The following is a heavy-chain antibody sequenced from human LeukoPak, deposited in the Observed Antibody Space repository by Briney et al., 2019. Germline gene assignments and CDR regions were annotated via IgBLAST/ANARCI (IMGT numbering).Heavy chain of an antibody. J-gene: IGHJ5*02. CDR3: ARDRQNWFDP. CDR1: GGSISSGGYY. CDR2: IYYSGST. Sequence: SETLSLTCTVSGGSISSGGYYWSWIRQHPGKGLEWIGYIYYSGSTYYNPSLKSRVTISVDTSKNQFSLKLSSVTAADTAVYYCARDRQNWFDPWGQGTLVTVSS. V-gene: IGHV4-31*03.